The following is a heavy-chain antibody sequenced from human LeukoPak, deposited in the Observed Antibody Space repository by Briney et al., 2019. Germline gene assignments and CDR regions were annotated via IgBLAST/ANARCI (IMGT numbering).Heavy chain of an antibody. D-gene: IGHD4-17*01. CDR3: ARSSPTTVVLYGMDV. V-gene: IGHV4-39*07. J-gene: IGHJ6*02. Sequence: SETLSLTCPVSGGSISSSSYYWGWIRQPPGKGLEWIGSIYYSGSTYYNPSLKSRVTISVDTSKNQFSLKLSSVTAADTAVYYCARSSPTTVVLYGMDVWGQGTTVTVSS. CDR2: IYYSGST. CDR1: GGSISSSSYY.